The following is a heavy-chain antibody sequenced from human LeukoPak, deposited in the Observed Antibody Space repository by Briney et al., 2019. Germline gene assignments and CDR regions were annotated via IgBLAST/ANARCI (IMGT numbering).Heavy chain of an antibody. J-gene: IGHJ5*02. CDR3: ARMYSSSSNWFDP. D-gene: IGHD6-6*01. CDR1: GGSISSYY. CDR2: IYTSGST. V-gene: IGHV4-4*07. Sequence: SETLSLTCTVSGGSISSYYWSWIRQPAGKGLEWIGRIYTSGSTNYNPSLKSRVTISVDTSKNQFSLKLTSVTAADTAVYYCARMYSSSSNWFDPWGQGTLVTVSS.